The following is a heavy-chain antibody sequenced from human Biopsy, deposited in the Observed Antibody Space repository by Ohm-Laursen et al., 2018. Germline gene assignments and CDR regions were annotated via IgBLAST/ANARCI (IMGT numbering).Heavy chain of an antibody. Sequence: VKISCKFPEGTFSNYGVHWVRQAPGQGLEWLGGNIPILGTGNYAQKFQDRVTVAADTSTSTATMELRSLRSDDTAAYYCATKLTGYFHHWGQGTLVIVSS. CDR1: EGTFSNYG. D-gene: IGHD3-9*01. CDR2: NIPILGTG. V-gene: IGHV1-69*13. J-gene: IGHJ1*01. CDR3: ATKLTGYFHH.